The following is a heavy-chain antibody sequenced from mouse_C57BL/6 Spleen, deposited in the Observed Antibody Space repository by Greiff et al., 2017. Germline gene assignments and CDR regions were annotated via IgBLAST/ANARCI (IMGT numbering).Heavy chain of an antibody. CDR2: IHPNSGST. CDR3: ARDDGYYPGFAY. D-gene: IGHD2-3*01. CDR1: GYTFTSYW. J-gene: IGHJ3*01. Sequence: VQLQQPGAELVKPGASVKLSCKASGYTFTSYWMHWVKQRPGQGLEWIGMIHPNSGSTNYNEKFKSKATLTVDKSSSTAYMQLSSLTSEDSAVYYCARDDGYYPGFAYWGQGTLVTVSA. V-gene: IGHV1-64*01.